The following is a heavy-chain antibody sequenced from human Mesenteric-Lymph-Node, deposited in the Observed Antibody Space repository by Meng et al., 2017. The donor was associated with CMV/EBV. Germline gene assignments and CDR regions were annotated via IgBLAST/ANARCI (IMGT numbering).Heavy chain of an antibody. Sequence: GGSLRPSCAASGFTFSSYSMNWVRQAPGKGLEWVSSISSNSSYIYYADSVKGRFTISRDNAKNSLYLQMNSLRAEDTAVYYCASDYYYDSSGGGDYWGQGTLVTVSS. V-gene: IGHV3-21*01. CDR3: ASDYYYDSSGGGDY. J-gene: IGHJ4*02. CDR1: GFTFSSYS. D-gene: IGHD3-22*01. CDR2: ISSNSSYI.